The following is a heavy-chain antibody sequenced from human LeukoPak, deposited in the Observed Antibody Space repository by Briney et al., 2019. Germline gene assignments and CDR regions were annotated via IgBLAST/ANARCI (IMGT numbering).Heavy chain of an antibody. D-gene: IGHD1-14*01. CDR3: ARNPDSDHFDY. CDR1: GESFSDYY. CDR2: IPHSGST. V-gene: IGHV4-34*01. J-gene: IGHJ4*02. Sequence: SETLSLTCAVYGESFSDYYWSWIRQPPGKGLEWIGEIPHSGSTNYNPSLKSRVTMSLDTSKNQFSLNLTSATAADTAVYYCARNPDSDHFDYWGQGTLVTVSS.